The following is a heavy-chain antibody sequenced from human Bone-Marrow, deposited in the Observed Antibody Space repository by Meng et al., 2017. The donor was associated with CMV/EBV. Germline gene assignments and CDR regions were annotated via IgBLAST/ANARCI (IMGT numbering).Heavy chain of an antibody. D-gene: IGHD1-26*01. Sequence: GESLKISCAASGFTFSSYGMHWVRQAPGKGLEWVAVIWYDGSNKYYADSVKGRFTISRDNSKNTLYLQMNSLRAEDTAVYYCAKEVRGSIDDWGQGTLVTVSS. CDR2: IWYDGSNK. J-gene: IGHJ4*02. CDR3: AKEVRGSIDD. V-gene: IGHV3-33*06. CDR1: GFTFSSYG.